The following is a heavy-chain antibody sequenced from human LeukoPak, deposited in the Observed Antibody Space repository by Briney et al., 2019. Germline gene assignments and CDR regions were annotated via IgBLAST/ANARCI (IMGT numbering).Heavy chain of an antibody. CDR1: GFTFSSYA. CDR2: IGGTGVRT. CDR3: AKDRLGGPYFFHY. J-gene: IGHJ4*02. D-gene: IGHD3-16*01. Sequence: GGALRLSCAASGFTFSSYAMSWGRQAPGKGLEWVSTIGGTGVRTYYADSVKGRFTISRDNSKNTLYLQINSLRAEDTAVYFCAKDRLGGPYFFHYWGQGTLVTVSS. V-gene: IGHV3-23*01.